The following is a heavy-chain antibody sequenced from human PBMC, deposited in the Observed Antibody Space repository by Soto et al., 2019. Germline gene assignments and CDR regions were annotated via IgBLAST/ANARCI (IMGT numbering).Heavy chain of an antibody. CDR2: ISAYNGNT. D-gene: IGHD3-10*01. CDR1: GYTFTSYG. CDR3: ARVDFGWFGENSEVV. Sequence: SVKVSCKASGYTFTSYGISWVRLAPGQGLEWMGWISAYNGNTNYAQKLQGRVTMTTDTSTSTAYMELRSLRSDDTAVYYCARVDFGWFGENSEVVWGQGTLVTVSS. J-gene: IGHJ4*02. V-gene: IGHV1-18*01.